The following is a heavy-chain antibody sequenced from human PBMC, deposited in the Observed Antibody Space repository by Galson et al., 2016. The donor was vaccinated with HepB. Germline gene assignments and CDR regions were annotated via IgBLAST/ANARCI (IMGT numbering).Heavy chain of an antibody. V-gene: IGHV3-9*01. J-gene: IGHJ4*02. CDR3: ARDPNAVGPSYFDS. D-gene: IGHD3-10*01. CDR1: GFIFDDYA. CDR2: ISWNRRHI. Sequence: SLRLSCAASGFIFDDYALHWVPLAPGKGLERVSVISWNRRHICYAESVQGRLPISRDTAKNTLYLQMSGLRADDTALYFCARDPNAVGPSYFDSWGQGTPVSVSS.